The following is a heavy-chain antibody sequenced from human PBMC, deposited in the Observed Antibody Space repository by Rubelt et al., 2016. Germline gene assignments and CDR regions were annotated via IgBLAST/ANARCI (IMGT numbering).Heavy chain of an antibody. CDR2: ISYDGSNK. CDR3: ARERGVSEAHFDY. J-gene: IGHJ4*02. V-gene: IGHV3-30*04. Sequence: EWVAVISYDGSNKYYADSVKGRFTISRDNSKNTLYLQMNSLRAEDTAVYYCARERGVSEAHFDYWGQGTLVTVSS.